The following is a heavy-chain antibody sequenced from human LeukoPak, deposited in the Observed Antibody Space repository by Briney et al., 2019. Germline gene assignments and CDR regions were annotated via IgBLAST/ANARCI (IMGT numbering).Heavy chain of an antibody. J-gene: IGHJ4*02. CDR3: ARGALRGVGATTGNY. CDR2: ISSSSSYI. CDR1: GFTFSSYS. Sequence: GGSLRLSCAASGFTFSSYSMNWVRQAPGKGLEWVSSISSSSSYIYYADSVKGRFTISRDNAKNSLYLQMNSLRAEDTAVYYCARGALRGVGATTGNYWGQGTLVTVSS. V-gene: IGHV3-21*01. D-gene: IGHD1-26*01.